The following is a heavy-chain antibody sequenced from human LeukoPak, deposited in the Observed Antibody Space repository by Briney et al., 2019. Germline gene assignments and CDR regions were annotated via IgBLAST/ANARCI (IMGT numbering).Heavy chain of an antibody. CDR3: AKDDDWGRFNH. CDR2: ISSSTYYI. CDR1: GFTFTSYS. J-gene: IGHJ1*01. D-gene: IGHD3-16*01. Sequence: GGSLRLSCAASGFTFTSYSMNWVRQAPGKGLEWVSSISSSTYYIYYGDSVKGRFTVSRDNAKKSVFLQMNSLRADDTAVYYCAKDDDWGRFNHWGQGTLVTVSS. V-gene: IGHV3-21*01.